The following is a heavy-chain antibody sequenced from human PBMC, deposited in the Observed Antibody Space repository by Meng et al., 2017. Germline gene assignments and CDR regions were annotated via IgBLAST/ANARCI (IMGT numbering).Heavy chain of an antibody. CDR2: TYYRSKWYH. CDR3: ARDPPSLHGGFDI. Sequence: LRPSCAISGDSVSSNTAAWSWTRQSPSRGLEWLGRTYYRSKWYHEYGTSEKSRITINSDTSKNQLSLQLNSVTPEDTAIYYCARDPPSLHGGFDIWGQGTMVTVSS. V-gene: IGHV6-1*01. D-gene: IGHD4-23*01. CDR1: GDSVSSNTAA. J-gene: IGHJ3*02.